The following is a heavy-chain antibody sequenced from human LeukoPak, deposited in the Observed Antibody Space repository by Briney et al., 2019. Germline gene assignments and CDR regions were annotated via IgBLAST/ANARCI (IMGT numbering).Heavy chain of an antibody. D-gene: IGHD6-19*01. J-gene: IGHJ5*02. CDR2: IIPIFGTA. Sequence: SVKVSCKASGGTFSSYAISWVRQAPGQGLEWMGGIIPIFGTANYAQKFQGRVTITADESTSTAYMELSSLRSEDTAVYYCARDKSGYSSGWYASGWESNWFDPWGQGTLVTVSS. CDR1: GGTFSSYA. CDR3: ARDKSGYSSGWYASGWESNWFDP. V-gene: IGHV1-69*01.